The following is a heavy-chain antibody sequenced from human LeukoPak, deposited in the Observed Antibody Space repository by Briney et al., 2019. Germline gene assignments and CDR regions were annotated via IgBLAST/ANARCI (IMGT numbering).Heavy chain of an antibody. J-gene: IGHJ4*02. CDR1: GFTFTSSA. D-gene: IGHD1-26*01. CDR2: IVFGSGNT. V-gene: IGHV1-58*02. CDR3: AADRWVGATTFDY. Sequence: SVKVSCKASGFTFTSSAMQWLRQARGQRLEWIGWIVFGSGNTNYAQKFQERVTITSDMSTSTAYMELSSLRSEDTAVYYCAADRWVGATTFDYWGQGTLVTVSS.